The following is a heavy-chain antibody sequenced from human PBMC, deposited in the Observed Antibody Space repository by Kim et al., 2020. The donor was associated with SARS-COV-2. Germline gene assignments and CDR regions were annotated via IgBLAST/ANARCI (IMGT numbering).Heavy chain of an antibody. D-gene: IGHD6-13*01. V-gene: IGHV5-10-1*01. CDR2: IDPSDSYT. CDR1: GYSFTSYW. CDR3: ARQSGAAAVIYYYYGMDV. J-gene: IGHJ6*02. Sequence: GESLKISCKGSGYSFTSYWISWVRQMPGKGLEWMGRIDPSDSYTNYSPSFQGHVTISADKSISTAYLQWSSLKASDTAMYYCARQSGAAAVIYYYYGMDVWGQGTTVTVSS.